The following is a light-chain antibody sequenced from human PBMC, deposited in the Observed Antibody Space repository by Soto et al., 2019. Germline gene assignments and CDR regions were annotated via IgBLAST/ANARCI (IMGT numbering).Light chain of an antibody. Sequence: DIQMTQSPSSLSASVGDTVTITCQASQDITYHLNWYQQKPGKAPNLLIYDASHLETGVPSRFSGSGSGTYFTLTVSRLQPEDIGTFYCQKYDGVPQFGPGTKVDL. V-gene: IGKV1-33*01. CDR1: QDITYH. J-gene: IGKJ3*01. CDR3: QKYDGVPQ. CDR2: DAS.